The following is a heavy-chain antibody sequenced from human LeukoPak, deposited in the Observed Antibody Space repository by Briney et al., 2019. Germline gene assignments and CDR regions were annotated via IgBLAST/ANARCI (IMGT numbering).Heavy chain of an antibody. CDR2: ISSSSSYI. J-gene: IGHJ4*02. Sequence: PGGSLRLSCAASGFTFSSYSMNWVRQAPGKGLEWVSSISSSSSYIYYADSVKGRFTISRGNAKNSLYLQMNSLRAEDTAVYYCAKERDSSGYYYDYWGQGTLVTVSS. V-gene: IGHV3-21*01. CDR3: AKERDSSGYYYDY. CDR1: GFTFSSYS. D-gene: IGHD3-22*01.